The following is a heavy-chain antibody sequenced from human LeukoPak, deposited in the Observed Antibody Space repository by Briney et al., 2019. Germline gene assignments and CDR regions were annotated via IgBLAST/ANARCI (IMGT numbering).Heavy chain of an antibody. J-gene: IGHJ4*02. D-gene: IGHD2-2*01. CDR2: INPNSGGT. V-gene: IGHV1-2*02. CDR3: ARVGCSSTSCYVFAY. Sequence: GASVKVSCKASGYTFTGYYMHWVRQAPGQGLEWMGWINPNSGGTNYAQKFQGRVTMTRDTSISTAYMELSRLRSDDTAVYYCARVGCSSTSCYVFAYWGQGTLVTVS. CDR1: GYTFTGYY.